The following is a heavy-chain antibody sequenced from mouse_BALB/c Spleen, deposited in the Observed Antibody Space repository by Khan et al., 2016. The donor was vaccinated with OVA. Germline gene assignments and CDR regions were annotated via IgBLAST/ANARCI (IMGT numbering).Heavy chain of an antibody. CDR3: ARSTYRYAFVY. CDR2: IIYTGYT. V-gene: IGHV3-8*02. CDR1: DDSITTGY. J-gene: IGHJ3*01. Sequence: EVKLEESGPSLVKPSQTLSLTCSVTDDSITTGYWNWIRKFPGNKLEYMGYIIYTGYTYYNPSLKSRISITRHTSNNQYYLQLTSVTDEDTATYYCARSTYRYAFVYWGQGTLVTVSA. D-gene: IGHD2-12*01.